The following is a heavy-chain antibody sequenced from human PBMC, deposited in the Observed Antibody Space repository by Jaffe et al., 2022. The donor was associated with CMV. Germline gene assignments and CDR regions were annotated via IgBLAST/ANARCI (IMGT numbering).Heavy chain of an antibody. V-gene: IGHV4-59*08. CDR3: ARHLPGTTQDWYYMDV. J-gene: IGHJ6*03. CDR2: IYYSGST. CDR1: GGSISSYY. Sequence: QVQLQESGPGLVKPSETLSLTCTVSGGSISSYYWSWIRQPPGKGLEWIGYIYYSGSTNYNPSLKSRVTISVDTSKNQFSLKLSSVTAADTAVYYCARHLPGTTQDWYYMDVWGKGTTVTVSS. D-gene: IGHD1-1*01.